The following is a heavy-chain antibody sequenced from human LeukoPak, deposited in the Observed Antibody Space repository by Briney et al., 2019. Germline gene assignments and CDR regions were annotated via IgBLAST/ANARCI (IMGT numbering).Heavy chain of an antibody. CDR1: GFTFSDYY. CDR2: ISSSGSTI. V-gene: IGHV3-11*01. J-gene: IGHJ5*02. D-gene: IGHD6-13*01. Sequence: GGSLRLSCAASGFTFSDYYMSWIRQAPGKGLEWVSYISSSGSTIYYADSVKGRFTISRDNAKNSLYLQMNSLRAEDTAVYYCAKDLIAAKTPWFDPWGQGTLVTVSS. CDR3: AKDLIAAKTPWFDP.